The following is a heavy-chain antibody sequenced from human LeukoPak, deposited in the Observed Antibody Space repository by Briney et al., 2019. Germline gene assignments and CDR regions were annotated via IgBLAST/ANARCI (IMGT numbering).Heavy chain of an antibody. D-gene: IGHD3-22*01. Sequence: GGSLRLSCAASGFTFSSYWMSWVRQAPGKGLEWVANIKQDGSEKYYVDSVKGRFTISRDNAKNSLYLQMNSLRAEDTAVYYCARFYYYDSSGYAFDIWGQGTMVTVSS. J-gene: IGHJ3*02. V-gene: IGHV3-7*01. CDR2: IKQDGSEK. CDR3: ARFYYYDSSGYAFDI. CDR1: GFTFSSYW.